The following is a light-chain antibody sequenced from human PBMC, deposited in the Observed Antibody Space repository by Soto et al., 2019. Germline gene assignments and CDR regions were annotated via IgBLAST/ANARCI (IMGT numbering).Light chain of an antibody. CDR3: SSYTSTNTLV. J-gene: IGLJ1*01. CDR1: SSDVGGYNY. V-gene: IGLV2-14*01. CDR2: EVG. Sequence: QSALAQPASVSGSPGQSITISCTVSSSDVGGYNYVSWYQQHPGKAPKLMIYEVGNRPSGVSDRFSGSKSGNTASLTISGLQAEDEADYYCSSYTSTNTLVFGTGTKVTVL.